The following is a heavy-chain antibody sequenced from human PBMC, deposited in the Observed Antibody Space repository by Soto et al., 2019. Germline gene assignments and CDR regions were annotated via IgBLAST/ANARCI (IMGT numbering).Heavy chain of an antibody. CDR1: GDSVTSVSDY. CDR3: ARGVGFGYYYYHMDL. D-gene: IGHD3-10*01. CDR2: IYYSGSA. V-gene: IGHV4-61*01. J-gene: IGHJ6*02. Sequence: ETLSLTCTVSGDSVTSVSDYWSWIRQPPGKGLEWIGYIYYSGSADYNPSLGSRVTISIDTSKNRFSLKLTSVTAADTAVYYCARGVGFGYYYYHMDLWGQGTTVTVSS.